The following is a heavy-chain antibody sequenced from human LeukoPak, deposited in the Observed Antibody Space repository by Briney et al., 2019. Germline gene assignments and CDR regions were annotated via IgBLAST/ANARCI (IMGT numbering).Heavy chain of an antibody. CDR3: ARAYGKWNDVYFYAFDL. V-gene: IGHV3-20*04. CDR2: INWNGRSI. D-gene: IGHD1-20*01. CDR1: RFIFDEYG. Sequence: GGSLRLSCAASRFIFDEYGMSWVRHTAGKGLEWVSDINWNGRSIGYADSVKGRFTVSRDNGKSSLYLQMNSLRAEDTALYYCARAYGKWNDVYFYAFDLWGQGTMVTVSS. J-gene: IGHJ3*01.